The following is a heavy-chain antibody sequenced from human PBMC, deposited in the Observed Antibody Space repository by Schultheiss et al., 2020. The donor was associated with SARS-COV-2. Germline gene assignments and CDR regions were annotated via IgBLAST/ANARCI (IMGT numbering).Heavy chain of an antibody. CDR1: GGSISSYY. J-gene: IGHJ3*02. V-gene: IGHV4-34*01. D-gene: IGHD4-17*01. CDR2: INHSGST. CDR3: ARHGDYGDYVVAFDI. Sequence: SETLSLTCTVSGGSISSYYWGWIRQPPGKGLEWIGEINHSGSTNYNPSLKSRVTISVDTSKNQFSLKLSSVTAADTAVYYCARHGDYGDYVVAFDIWGQGTMVTVSS.